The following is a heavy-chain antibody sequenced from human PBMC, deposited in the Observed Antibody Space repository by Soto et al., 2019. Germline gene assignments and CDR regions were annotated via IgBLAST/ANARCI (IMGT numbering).Heavy chain of an antibody. CDR2: ISAYNGNT. D-gene: IGHD3-16*02. J-gene: IGHJ4*02. CDR1: NYTFISYA. Sequence: QVQLVQSGAEVKKAGASVKVSCKASNYTFISYAISWVRQAPGQGLEWMGWISAYNGNTNYAQKLQGRVTMTTDTSTSTAYIELRSLRSDDTAVYYCAAGLGELSLNYWGQGTLVTVSS. V-gene: IGHV1-18*01. CDR3: AAGLGELSLNY.